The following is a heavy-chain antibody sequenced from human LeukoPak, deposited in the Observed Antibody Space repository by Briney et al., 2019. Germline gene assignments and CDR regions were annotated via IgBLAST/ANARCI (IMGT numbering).Heavy chain of an antibody. CDR2: INHSGST. J-gene: IGHJ3*02. D-gene: IGHD3-22*01. CDR1: GGSFSGDY. CDR3: ARDKKDYYDSSGYYYFAFDI. Sequence: SETLSLTCAVYGGSFSGDYWSWIRQPPGKGLEWIGEINHSGSTNYNPSLKSRVTISVDTSKNQFSLKLSSVTAADTAVYYCARDKKDYYDSSGYYYFAFDIWGQGTMVNVSS. V-gene: IGHV4-34*01.